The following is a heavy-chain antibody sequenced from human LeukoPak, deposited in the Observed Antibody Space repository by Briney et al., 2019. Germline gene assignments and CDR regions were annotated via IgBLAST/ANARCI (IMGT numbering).Heavy chain of an antibody. CDR3: ATSTPMGIYYYYYYMDV. Sequence: ASVKVSCKASGYTFTGYYMHWVRQAPGQGLEWMGWINPNSGGTNYAQKFQGRVTMTGDTSISTAYMGLSRLRSDDTAVYYCATSTPMGIYYYYYYMDVWGKGTTVTVSS. J-gene: IGHJ6*03. CDR1: GYTFTGYY. V-gene: IGHV1-2*02. D-gene: IGHD3-10*01. CDR2: INPNSGGT.